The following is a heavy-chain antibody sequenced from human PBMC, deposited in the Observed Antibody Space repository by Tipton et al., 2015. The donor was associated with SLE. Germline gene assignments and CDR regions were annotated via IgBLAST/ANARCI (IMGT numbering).Heavy chain of an antibody. CDR1: GGSFSGYY. D-gene: IGHD4-17*01. V-gene: IGHV4-34*01. J-gene: IGHJ4*02. CDR2: IYHSGST. CDR3: ARVALETTYLYTVISLDY. Sequence: TLSLTCAVYGGSFSGYYWSWIRQPPGKGLEWIGYIYHSGSTYYNPSLKSRVTISVDTSKNQFSLKLSSVTAADTAVYYCARVALETTYLYTVISLDYWGQGTLVTVSS.